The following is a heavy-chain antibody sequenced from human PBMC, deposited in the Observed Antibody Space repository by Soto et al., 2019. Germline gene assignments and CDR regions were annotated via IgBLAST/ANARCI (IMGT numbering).Heavy chain of an antibody. J-gene: IGHJ4*02. CDR3: ARVGVVVAAAVDY. V-gene: IGHV3-21*01. D-gene: IGHD2-15*01. CDR2: ISSSSSYI. CDR1: GFTFSSYS. Sequence: EVQLVESGGGLVKPGGSLRLSCAASGFTFSSYSMNWVRQAPGKGLEWVSSISSSSSYIYYADSVKGRFTISRDNAKNSLYRQMNSLRAEDTAVYYCARVGVVVAAAVDYWGQGTLVTVSS.